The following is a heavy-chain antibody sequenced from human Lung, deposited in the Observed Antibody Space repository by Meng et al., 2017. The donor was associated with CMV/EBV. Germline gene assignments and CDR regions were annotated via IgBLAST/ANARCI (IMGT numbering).Heavy chain of an antibody. J-gene: IGHJ4*02. CDR2: IKTDGTYS. D-gene: IGHD1-1*01. Sequence: GGSLRLSCAASGFTFSRYWMHWVRQTPEKGLVWVSRIKTDGTYSNYADYVKGRFTISRDNARNTLYLQMNSLRGEDTAVYFCVRDGDHWNFDYWGQGTRVTVSS. V-gene: IGHV3-74*01. CDR3: VRDGDHWNFDY. CDR1: GFTFSRYW.